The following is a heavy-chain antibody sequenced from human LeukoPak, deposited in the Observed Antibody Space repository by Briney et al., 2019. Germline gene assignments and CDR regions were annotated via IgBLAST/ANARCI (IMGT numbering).Heavy chain of an antibody. CDR3: AKDAYGSGRGDY. Sequence: GESLKISCAASGFTFSSYAMSWVRQAPGKGLEWVSAISGSGGSTYYADSVKGRFTISRDNSKNTLYLQMNSLRAEDTAVYYCAKDAYGSGRGDYWGQGTLVTVSS. D-gene: IGHD3-10*01. CDR2: ISGSGGST. V-gene: IGHV3-23*01. CDR1: GFTFSSYA. J-gene: IGHJ4*02.